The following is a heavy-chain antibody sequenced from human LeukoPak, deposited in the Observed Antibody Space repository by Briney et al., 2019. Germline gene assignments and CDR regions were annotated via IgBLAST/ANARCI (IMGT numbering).Heavy chain of an antibody. CDR3: AKVLVYGDYYFDF. Sequence: GGPLRLSCAASGFTFTSYAMNWVRQAPGKGLEWVSAISGSGDYTYYVASVKGRFTISRDTSRNTLYLQMNSLRAEDTAVYYCAKVLVYGDYYFDFWGQGTLVTVSS. V-gene: IGHV3-23*01. CDR2: ISGSGDYT. D-gene: IGHD4-17*01. CDR1: GFTFTSYA. J-gene: IGHJ4*02.